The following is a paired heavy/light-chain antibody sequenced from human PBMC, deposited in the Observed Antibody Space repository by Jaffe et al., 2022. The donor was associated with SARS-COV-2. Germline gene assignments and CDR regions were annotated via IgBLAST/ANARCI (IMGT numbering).Heavy chain of an antibody. D-gene: IGHD2-15*01. CDR3: AKVSGRATFDY. CDR2: MKEDGSEK. J-gene: IGHJ4*02. V-gene: IGHV3-7*01. Sequence: EVQLVESGGGLVQPGGSLRLSCAASGFTFSSYWMSWIRQAPGKGLERVASMKEDGSEKKYVDSVKGRFTISRDNAKNSLYLQMNSLRAEDTAVYYCAKVSGRATFDYWGQGTLVTVSS. CDR1: GFTFSSYW.
Light chain of an antibody. Sequence: QSALTQPASVSGSPGQSITISCTGTSSDIGGYKYVSWYQQNPGKAPKLMIYEVSNRPSGVPDRFSGSKSGNTASLTISGLQAEDEADYYCSSYTSSSAVVFGGGTKLTVL. CDR2: EVS. CDR3: SSYTSSSAVV. J-gene: IGLJ2*01. CDR1: SSDIGGYKY. V-gene: IGLV2-14*01.